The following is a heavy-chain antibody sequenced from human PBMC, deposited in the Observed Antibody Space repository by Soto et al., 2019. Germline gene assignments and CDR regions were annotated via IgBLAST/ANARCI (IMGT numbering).Heavy chain of an antibody. J-gene: IGHJ3*02. CDR1: GGSVSSGSYY. Sequence: SETLSLTCTVSGGSVSSGSYYWSWIRQPPGKGLEWIAYVSSSGSTKYNPSLKSRVTISIDTTKNQFSLRLSSVTAADTAVYYCASGFYDSRGYAEAFDIWGQGTKVTVS. CDR2: VSSSGST. V-gene: IGHV4-61*01. CDR3: ASGFYDSRGYAEAFDI. D-gene: IGHD3-22*01.